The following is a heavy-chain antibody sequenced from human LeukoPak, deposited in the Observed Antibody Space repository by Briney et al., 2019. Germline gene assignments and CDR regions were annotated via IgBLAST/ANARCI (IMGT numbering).Heavy chain of an antibody. D-gene: IGHD2-2*01. V-gene: IGHV4-39*07. Sequence: PSETLSLTCTVSGGSISSSSYYWGWIRQPPGKGLEWIGSIHYSGSTYYNPSLKSRVTISVDTSKNQFSLKLSSVTAADTAVYYCARVVPADAFDYWGQGTLVTVSS. CDR1: GGSISSSSYY. J-gene: IGHJ4*02. CDR2: IHYSGST. CDR3: ARVVPADAFDY.